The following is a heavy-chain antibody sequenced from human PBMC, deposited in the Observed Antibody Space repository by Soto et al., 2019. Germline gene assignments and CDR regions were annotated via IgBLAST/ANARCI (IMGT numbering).Heavy chain of an antibody. D-gene: IGHD5-12*01. V-gene: IGHV4-59*01. CDR1: GASINDYH. Sequence: TSETLSLTCTVSGASINDYHWGWIRQTPGKGLEWIGYNYYTGSTYYNPSIKRRITITIDTSKNQLSLKLSSMTTADTVVYYCARDHREGGYNYGPFDYWGQGTLVTVS. J-gene: IGHJ4*02. CDR2: NYYTGST. CDR3: ARDHREGGYNYGPFDY.